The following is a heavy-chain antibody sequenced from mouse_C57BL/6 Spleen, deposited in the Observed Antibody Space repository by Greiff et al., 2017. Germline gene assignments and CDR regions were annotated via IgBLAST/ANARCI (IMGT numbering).Heavy chain of an antibody. Sequence: VQLQQSGAELVMPGASVKLSCKASGYTFTSYWMHWVKQRPGQGLEWIGEIDPSDSYTNYNQKFKGKSTLTVDKSSSTAYMQLSSLTSEDSAVYYCARGDWPYAMDYWGQGTSVTVSS. J-gene: IGHJ4*01. CDR2: IDPSDSYT. D-gene: IGHD3-3*01. V-gene: IGHV1-69*01. CDR3: ARGDWPYAMDY. CDR1: GYTFTSYW.